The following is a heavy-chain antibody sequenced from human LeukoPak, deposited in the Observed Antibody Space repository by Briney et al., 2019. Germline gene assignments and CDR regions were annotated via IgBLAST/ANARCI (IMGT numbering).Heavy chain of an antibody. CDR1: GYTFTGYY. Sequence: GASVKVSCKASGYTFTGYYMHWVRQAPGQGLEWMGWINPNSGGTNYAQKFQGRVTMTRDTSISTAYMELSRLRSDDTAVYYCARGRPTMVRGVIIYDYWGQGTLVTVSS. D-gene: IGHD3-10*01. CDR3: ARGRPTMVRGVIIYDY. CDR2: INPNSGGT. V-gene: IGHV1-2*02. J-gene: IGHJ4*02.